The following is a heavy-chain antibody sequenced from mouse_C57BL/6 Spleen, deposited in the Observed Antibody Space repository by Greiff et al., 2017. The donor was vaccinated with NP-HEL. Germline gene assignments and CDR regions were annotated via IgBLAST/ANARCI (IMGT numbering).Heavy chain of an antibody. D-gene: IGHD5-1-1*01. CDR1: GYTFTDYN. J-gene: IGHJ4*01. Sequence: EVQLQQSGPELVKPGASVKMSCKASGYTFTDYNMHWVKQSHGKSLEWIGYINPNNGGTSYNQKFKGKATLNVNKSSSTAYMELRSLTSEESAVYSCARGGVYPGNAMDYWGQGTSVTVSS. CDR3: ARGGVYPGNAMDY. CDR2: INPNNGGT. V-gene: IGHV1-22*01.